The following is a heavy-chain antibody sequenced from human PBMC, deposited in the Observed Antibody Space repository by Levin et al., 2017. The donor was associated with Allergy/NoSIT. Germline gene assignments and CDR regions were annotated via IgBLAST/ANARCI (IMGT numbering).Heavy chain of an antibody. D-gene: IGHD1-26*01. CDR2: IHWNSGLI. CDR3: AKNIHTYSMHYGLDV. CDR1: GFTFDKYA. J-gene: IGHJ6*02. Sequence: GGSLRLSCAASGFTFDKYAMHWVRQAPGKGLEWVSGIHWNSGLIAYADSVKGRFTISRDNAKNSLYLQMNSLRPDDTALYYCAKNIHTYSMHYGLDVWGQGTAVTVSS. V-gene: IGHV3-9*01.